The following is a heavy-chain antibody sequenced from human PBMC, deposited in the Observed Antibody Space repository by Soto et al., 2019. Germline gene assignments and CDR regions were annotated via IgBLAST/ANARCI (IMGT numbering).Heavy chain of an antibody. V-gene: IGHV5-51*01. CDR3: ARHLRATPFDS. D-gene: IGHD5-12*01. J-gene: IGHJ4*02. CDR2: IYPADSDT. CDR1: RYSFASYW. Sequence: PGESLKISCDVSRYSFASYWIGWVLQMPGKGLEWVGIIYPADSDTRYSPSFQGQVTITADKSITTAFLQWSSLKASDTAIYYCARHLRATPFDSWGQGTLVTVSS.